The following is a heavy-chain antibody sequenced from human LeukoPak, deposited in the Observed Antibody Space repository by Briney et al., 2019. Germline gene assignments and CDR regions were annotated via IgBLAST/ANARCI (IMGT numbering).Heavy chain of an antibody. J-gene: IGHJ4*02. Sequence: GGSLRLSCAASGFTFSSYSMSWVRQAPGKGLEWVANIKQDGSEKYYVDSVKGRFTISRDNAKNSLYLQMNSLRAEDTAVYYCARGGILDYWGQGTLVTVSS. D-gene: IGHD3-3*02. CDR3: ARGGILDY. CDR1: GFTFSSYS. CDR2: IKQDGSEK. V-gene: IGHV3-7*01.